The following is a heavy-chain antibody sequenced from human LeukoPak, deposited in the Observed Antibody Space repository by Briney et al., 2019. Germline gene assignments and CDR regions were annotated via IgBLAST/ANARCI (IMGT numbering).Heavy chain of an antibody. CDR2: INSDGSIT. D-gene: IGHD3-10*01. J-gene: IGHJ4*02. CDR3: ARGPMVRTNLFDY. V-gene: IGHV3-74*01. Sequence: GGSLRLSCAASGFTFSDYYMSWIRQAPGKGLVWVSRINSDGSITSYADSVKGRFTISRDNAKNTLYLQMNSLRAEDTAVYYCARGPMVRTNLFDYWGQGTLVTVSS. CDR1: GFTFSDYY.